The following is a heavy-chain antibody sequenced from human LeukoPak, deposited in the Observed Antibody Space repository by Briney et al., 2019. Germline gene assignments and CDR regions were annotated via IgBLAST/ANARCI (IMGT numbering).Heavy chain of an antibody. J-gene: IGHJ3*02. V-gene: IGHV5-51*01. CDR3: ARFRRGGSWYFDAFDI. Sequence: GESPKISCKGSGYSFTSYWIGWVRQMPGKGLEWMGIIYPGDSDTRYSPSFQGQVTISADKSISTAYLQWSSLKASDTAMYYCARFRRGGSWYFDAFDIWGQGTMVTVSS. CDR2: IYPGDSDT. D-gene: IGHD6-13*01. CDR1: GYSFTSYW.